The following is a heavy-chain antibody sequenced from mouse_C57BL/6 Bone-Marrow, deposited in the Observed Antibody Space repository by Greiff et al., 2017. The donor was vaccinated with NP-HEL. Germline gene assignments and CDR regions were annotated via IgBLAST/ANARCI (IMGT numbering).Heavy chain of an antibody. CDR1: GYTFTSYW. D-gene: IGHD1-1*01. CDR3: ARLLLLRDWFAY. V-gene: IGHV1-7*01. Sequence: QVQLQQSGAELAKPGASVKLSCKASGYTFTSYWMHWVKQRPGQGLEWIGYINPSSGYIKYNQKFKDKATLTADKSSSTAYMQLSSLTYEDSAVDYCARLLLLRDWFAYWGQGTLVTVSA. J-gene: IGHJ3*01. CDR2: INPSSGYI.